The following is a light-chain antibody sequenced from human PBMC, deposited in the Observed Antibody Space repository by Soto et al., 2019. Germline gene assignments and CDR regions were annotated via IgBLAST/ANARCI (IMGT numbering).Light chain of an antibody. J-gene: IGLJ2*01. CDR2: RNN. CDR1: SSNIGSNY. V-gene: IGLV1-47*01. CDR3: AARDDSLSGVV. Sequence: QSVLTQPPSASGTPGQRVTISCSGSSSNIGSNYVYWYQQLPGTAPKLLIYRNNQRPSGVPDRFSGSKSGTSASLAISGLRSEDGADYYCAARDDSLSGVVFGGGTKLTVL.